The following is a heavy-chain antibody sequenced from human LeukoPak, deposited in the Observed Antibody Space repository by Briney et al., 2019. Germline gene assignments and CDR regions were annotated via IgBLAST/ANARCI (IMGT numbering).Heavy chain of an antibody. V-gene: IGHV3-23*01. CDR1: GFTFSSYA. CDR3: AKDGYCSGGSCYSDD. J-gene: IGHJ4*02. D-gene: IGHD2-15*01. Sequence: PGTSLRLSCVASGFTFSSYAMSWVRQAPGKGLEWVSAIRGSGGSTYYADSVKGRFTISRDNSRNTLYLQMNSLRAEDTAVYYCAKDGYCSGGSCYSDDWGQGALVTVSS. CDR2: IRGSGGST.